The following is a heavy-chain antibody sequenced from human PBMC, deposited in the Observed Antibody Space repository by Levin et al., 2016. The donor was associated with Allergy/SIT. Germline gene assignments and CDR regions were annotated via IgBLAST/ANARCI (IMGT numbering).Heavy chain of an antibody. J-gene: IGHJ6*02. CDR2: SSAYNVKI. V-gene: IGHV1-18*01. CDR3: ARVLEWLSNYYYYGMDV. D-gene: IGHD3-3*01. CDR1: GYSFRTYG. Sequence: ASVKVSCKASGYSFRTYGIAWVRQAPGQGLEWMGWSSAYNVKIRPAQNFEGRVTLTADTSRNTVHMEMRSLTSDDTAVYYCARVLEWLSNYYYYGMDVWGQGTTVTVSS.